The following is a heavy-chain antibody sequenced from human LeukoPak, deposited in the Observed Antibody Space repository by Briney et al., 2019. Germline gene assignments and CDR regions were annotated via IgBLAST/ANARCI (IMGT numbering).Heavy chain of an antibody. CDR2: ISSDASIT. CDR1: GFTFSTYW. J-gene: IGHJ6*03. V-gene: IGHV3-74*01. D-gene: IGHD2-2*01. CDR3: ARVPAAPKALYYYYYMDV. Sequence: GGSLRLSCAASGFTFSTYWMHWVRQDPGKGLVWVSRISSDASITSYANPVKGRFTISRDNAKNTLYLQMNSLRAEDTALYYCARVPAAPKALYYYYYMDVWGKGTTVTVSS.